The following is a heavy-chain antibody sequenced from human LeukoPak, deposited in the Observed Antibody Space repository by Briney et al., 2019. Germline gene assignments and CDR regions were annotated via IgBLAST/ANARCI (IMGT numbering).Heavy chain of an antibody. CDR1: GGSISSYY. CDR2: IYTSGST. CDR3: ARSGSSWYKAHWYFDL. V-gene: IGHV4-4*07. J-gene: IGHJ2*01. D-gene: IGHD6-13*01. Sequence: SETLSLTCTVSGGSISSYYWSWIRQPAGKGLEWIGRIYTSGSTNYNPSLKSRVTMSVDTSKNQFSLKLSSMTAADTAVYYCARSGSSWYKAHWYFDLWGRGTLVTVSS.